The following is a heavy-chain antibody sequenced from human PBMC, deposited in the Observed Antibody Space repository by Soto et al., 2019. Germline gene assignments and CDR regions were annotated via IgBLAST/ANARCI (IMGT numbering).Heavy chain of an antibody. CDR2: INHSGST. D-gene: IGHD6-6*01. Sequence: QVQLQQWGAGLLKPSETLSLTCAVYGGSLSGYYWSWIRQPPGKGLAWIGEINHSGSTNYNPSLKSRVTISVDTSKNQFSLKLSTVTAADTAVYYCAEYSRIDRFYYWGQVTLVTVSS. J-gene: IGHJ4*02. CDR3: AEYSRIDRFYY. V-gene: IGHV4-34*01. CDR1: GGSLSGYY.